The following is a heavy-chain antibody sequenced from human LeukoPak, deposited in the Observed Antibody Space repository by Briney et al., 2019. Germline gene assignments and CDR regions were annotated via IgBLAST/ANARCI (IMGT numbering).Heavy chain of an antibody. J-gene: IGHJ3*02. Sequence: SETLSLTCAVYGGSFSGYYWSWIRQPPGKGLEWIGEINHSGSTNYNPSLKSRVTISVDTSKNQFSLELSSVTAADTAVYYCAREVLRYFADDDAFDIWGQGTMVTVSS. CDR3: AREVLRYFADDDAFDI. V-gene: IGHV4-34*01. CDR1: GGSFSGYY. D-gene: IGHD3-9*01. CDR2: INHSGST.